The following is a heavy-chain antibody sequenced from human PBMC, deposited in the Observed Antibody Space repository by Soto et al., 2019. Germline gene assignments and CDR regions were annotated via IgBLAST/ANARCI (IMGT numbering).Heavy chain of an antibody. V-gene: IGHV3-23*01. D-gene: IGHD6-6*01. Sequence: EVQLLESGGGLVQPGGSLRLSCAASGFTFSSYAMSWVRQAPGKGLEWVSAISGSGGSTYYADSVKGRFTISRDNSKNTLYLQMNSLRAEDTAVYYCATAKSSSDAGFDYWGQGTLATVSS. CDR3: ATAKSSSDAGFDY. J-gene: IGHJ4*02. CDR2: ISGSGGST. CDR1: GFTFSSYA.